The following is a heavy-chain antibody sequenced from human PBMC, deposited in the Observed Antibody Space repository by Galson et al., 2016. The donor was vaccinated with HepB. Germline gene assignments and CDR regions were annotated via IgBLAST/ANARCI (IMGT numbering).Heavy chain of an antibody. D-gene: IGHD2/OR15-2a*01. Sequence: SLRLSCAASGFNFSSYAMSWVRQGPGKGLEWVSAIDQSGDDTYYADSVRGRFTISRDNSKNTLYVQLNSLRAEDTAISYCAKDRWAGNRNDAFDVWGQGTLVTVSS. CDR2: IDQSGDDT. CDR3: AKDRWAGNRNDAFDV. CDR1: GFNFSSYA. J-gene: IGHJ3*01. V-gene: IGHV3-23*01.